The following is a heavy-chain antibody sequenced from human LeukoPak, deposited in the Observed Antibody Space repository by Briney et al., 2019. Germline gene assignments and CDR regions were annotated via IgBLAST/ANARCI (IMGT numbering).Heavy chain of an antibody. Sequence: ETLSLTCSVSGDSISMHYWSWIRQPPGKGLEWIGYIDHTGSTNYNPSLNSRVTISRDTSKNHFSLELSSVTAADTAVYYCARDPIYCSGGSCQNWGQGTLVTVSA. CDR1: GDSISMHY. D-gene: IGHD2-15*01. J-gene: IGHJ4*02. V-gene: IGHV4-59*11. CDR2: IDHTGST. CDR3: ARDPIYCSGGSCQN.